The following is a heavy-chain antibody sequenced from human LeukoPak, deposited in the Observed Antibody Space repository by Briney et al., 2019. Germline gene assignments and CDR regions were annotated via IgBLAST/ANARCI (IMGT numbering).Heavy chain of an antibody. CDR3: AKDYGYCSSTSCSADYYYYMDV. D-gene: IGHD2-2*03. J-gene: IGHJ6*03. Sequence: GGSLRLSCAASGFTFGSYGMHWVRQAPGKGLEWVAFIRYDGSNKYYADSVKGRFTISRDNSKNTLYLQMNSLRAEDTAVYYCAKDYGYCSSTSCSADYYYYMDVWGKGTTVTVSS. CDR1: GFTFGSYG. CDR2: IRYDGSNK. V-gene: IGHV3-30*02.